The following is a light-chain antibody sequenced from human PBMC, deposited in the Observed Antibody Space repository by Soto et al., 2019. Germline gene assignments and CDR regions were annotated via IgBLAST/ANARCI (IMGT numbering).Light chain of an antibody. V-gene: IGKV1-39*01. J-gene: IGKJ1*01. CDR2: AAS. CDR1: QSISNY. Sequence: DIQLTQSPYFLSASVGDRVTITCRASQSISNYLNWYQQKPGKAPRLLIYAASTLQSGAPSRFSGNASWTDFTLTISSLHPEDFATFYCQQTYGMGTFGHGTKVDIK. CDR3: QQTYGMGT.